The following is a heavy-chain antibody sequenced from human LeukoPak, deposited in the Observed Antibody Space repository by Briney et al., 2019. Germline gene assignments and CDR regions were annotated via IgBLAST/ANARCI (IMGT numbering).Heavy chain of an antibody. CDR1: GFTFSSYS. V-gene: IGHV3-48*04. D-gene: IGHD5/OR15-5a*01. Sequence: GGSLRLSCVASGFTFSSYSMSWVRQAPGKGLEWVSYISSSSSTIYYADSVKGRFTISRDNAKNSLYLQLNSLRAEDTAVYYCVLSVGPLSGWGQGTLVTVSS. CDR3: VLSVGPLSG. CDR2: ISSSSSTI. J-gene: IGHJ4*02.